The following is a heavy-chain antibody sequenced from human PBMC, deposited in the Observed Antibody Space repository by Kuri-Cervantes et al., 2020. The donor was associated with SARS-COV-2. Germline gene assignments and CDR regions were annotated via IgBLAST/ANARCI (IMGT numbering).Heavy chain of an antibody. D-gene: IGHD2-15*01. V-gene: IGHV1-69*10. Sequence: SVKVSCKASGGTFSSYAISWVRQAPGQGLERMGGIIPILGIANYAQKFQERVTITRDMSTSTAYMELSSLRSEDTAVYYCAADSGSSSAGYYYGMAVWGQGNTVNGAS. CDR2: IIPILGIA. CDR3: AADSGSSSAGYYYGMAV. CDR1: GGTFSSYA. J-gene: IGHJ6*01.